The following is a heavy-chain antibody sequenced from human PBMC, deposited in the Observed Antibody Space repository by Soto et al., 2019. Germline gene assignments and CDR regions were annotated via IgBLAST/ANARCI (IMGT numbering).Heavy chain of an antibody. Sequence: QVQLVESGGGVVQPGRSLRLSCAASGFTFSSYGMHWVRQAPGKGLEWVAVIWYDGSNKYYADSVKGRFTISRDNSKNTLYLQMNSLRAGVTAVYYCARDLLHISSPRTYYYYYYMDVWCQGTTVTVSS. V-gene: IGHV3-33*01. CDR2: IWYDGSNK. CDR3: ARDLLHISSPRTYYYYYYMDV. D-gene: IGHD2-21*01. J-gene: IGHJ6*02. CDR1: GFTFSSYG.